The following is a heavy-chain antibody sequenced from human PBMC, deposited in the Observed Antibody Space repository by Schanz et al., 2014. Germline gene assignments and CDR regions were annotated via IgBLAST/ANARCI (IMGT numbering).Heavy chain of an antibody. V-gene: IGHV3-15*01. Sequence: EVQLVESGGGLVQPGGSLRLSCAASTSIFNHAWMSWVRQAPGKGLEWLGRIKSKTDGGTADYAAPMKGRFTISRDNAKNTLYLQMNSLRAEDTAVYYCAKTPREYCNYDNCPNWFDSWGQGTLVTASS. CDR2: IKSKTDGGTA. D-gene: IGHD2-15*01. CDR1: TSIFNHAW. CDR3: AKTPREYCNYDNCPNWFDS. J-gene: IGHJ5*01.